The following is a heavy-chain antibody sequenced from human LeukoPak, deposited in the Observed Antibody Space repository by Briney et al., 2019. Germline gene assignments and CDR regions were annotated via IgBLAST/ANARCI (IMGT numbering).Heavy chain of an antibody. V-gene: IGHV3-11*04. Sequence: PGGSLRLSCAASGFTFSDYYMSWIRQAPGKGLERVSYISSSGSTIYYADSVKGRFTISRDNAKNSLYLQMNSLRAEDTAVYYCARVPPWVRYGQPDAFDIWGQGTMVTVSS. D-gene: IGHD3-16*02. CDR2: ISSSGSTI. CDR1: GFTFSDYY. CDR3: ARVPPWVRYGQPDAFDI. J-gene: IGHJ3*02.